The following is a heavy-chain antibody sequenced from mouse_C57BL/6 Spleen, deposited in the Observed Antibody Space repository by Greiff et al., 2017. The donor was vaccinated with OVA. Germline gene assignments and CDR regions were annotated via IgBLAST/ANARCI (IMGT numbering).Heavy chain of an antibody. CDR2: FYPGSGSI. D-gene: IGHD1-1*01. V-gene: IGHV1-62-2*01. CDR1: GYTFTEYT. J-gene: IGHJ3*01. CDR3: ARHEDDYYGSSYWFAY. Sequence: VQLQESGAELVKPGASVKLSCKASGYTFTEYTIHWVKQRSGQGLEWIGWFYPGSGSIKYNEKFKDKATLTADKSSSTVYMELSRFTSEDSAVYFGARHEDDYYGSSYWFAYWGQGTLVTVSA.